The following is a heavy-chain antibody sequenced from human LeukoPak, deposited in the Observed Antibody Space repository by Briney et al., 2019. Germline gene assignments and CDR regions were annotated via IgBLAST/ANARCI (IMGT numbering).Heavy chain of an antibody. V-gene: IGHV4-38-2*01. CDR2: SYHSGST. Sequence: SETLSLTCAVSGYSISSGYYWGWIRQPPGKGLEWIGSSYHSGSTYYNPSLKSRVTISADTSKNQFSLKLSSVTAVDTAVYYCASLPLRYCSSTSCPVDYYMDVWGKGTTVTVSS. CDR1: GYSISSGYY. CDR3: ASLPLRYCSSTSCPVDYYMDV. D-gene: IGHD2-2*01. J-gene: IGHJ6*03.